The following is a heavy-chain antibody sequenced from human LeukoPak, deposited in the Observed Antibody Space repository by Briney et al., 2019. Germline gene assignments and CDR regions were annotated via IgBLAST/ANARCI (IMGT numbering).Heavy chain of an antibody. D-gene: IGHD1-14*01. CDR3: ARVDRYHEYFQH. Sequence: SQTLSLTSIVSGGSISSAVYSWSWIRQYPGKGLEWIGSIYYSGSTYSNPSLRSRLIISVDTSKSQFSLKMSSVTAADTAVYYCARVDRYHEYFQHWGQGTLVTVSS. V-gene: IGHV4-31*03. CDR2: IYYSGST. J-gene: IGHJ1*01. CDR1: GGSISSAVYS.